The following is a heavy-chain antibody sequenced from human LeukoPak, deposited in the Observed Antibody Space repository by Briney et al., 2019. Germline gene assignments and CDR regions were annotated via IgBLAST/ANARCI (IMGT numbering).Heavy chain of an antibody. Sequence: SETLSLTCAVYGGSFSGYYWSWIRQPPGKGLEWIGEINHSGSTNSNPSLKSRVTISVDTSKNQFSLKLSSVTAADTAVYYCARALYRSGSYYFSGRSAPTFDYWGQGTLVTVSS. CDR1: GGSFSGYY. CDR3: ARALYRSGSYYFSGRSAPTFDY. J-gene: IGHJ4*02. CDR2: INHSGST. V-gene: IGHV4-34*01. D-gene: IGHD3-10*01.